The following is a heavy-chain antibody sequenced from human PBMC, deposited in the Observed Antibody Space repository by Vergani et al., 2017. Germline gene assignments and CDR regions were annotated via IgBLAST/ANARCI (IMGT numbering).Heavy chain of an antibody. CDR1: GGTFSSYA. D-gene: IGHD6-19*01. CDR2: IIPIFGTA. CDR3: ARAGSSGWFTGGLDY. J-gene: IGHJ4*02. Sequence: QVQLVQSGAEVKKPGSSVKVSCKASGGTFSSYAISWVRKAPGQGLEWMGGIIPIFGTANYAQKFQGRVTITADESTSTAYMELSSLRSEDTAVYYCARAGSSGWFTGGLDYWGQGTLVTVSS. V-gene: IGHV1-69*01.